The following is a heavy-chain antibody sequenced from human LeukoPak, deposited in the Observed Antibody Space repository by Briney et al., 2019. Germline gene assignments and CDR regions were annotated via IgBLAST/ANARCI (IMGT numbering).Heavy chain of an antibody. J-gene: IGHJ5*02. CDR1: GGSFSGYY. CDR3: ARGNLGGPGWFDP. Sequence: ASETLSLTCAVYGGSFSGYYWSWIRQPPGKGLEWIGEINHSGSTNYKPPLKSRVTISVDTSKNQFSLKLSSVTAADTAVYYCARGNLGGPGWFDPWGQGTLVTVSS. CDR2: INHSGST. D-gene: IGHD1-14*01. V-gene: IGHV4-34*01.